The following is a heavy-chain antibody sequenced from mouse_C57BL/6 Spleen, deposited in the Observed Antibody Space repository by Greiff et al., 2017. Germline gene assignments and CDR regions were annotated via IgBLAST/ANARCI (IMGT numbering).Heavy chain of an antibody. CDR3: ARSGDGYYVHYARDY. CDR1: GYAFSSYW. V-gene: IGHV1-80*01. Sequence: QVQLKESGAELVKPGASVKISCKASGYAFSSYWMNWVKQRPGKGLEWIGQIYPGDGDTNYNGKFKGTATLTADKSSSTAYMQLSSLASEDSAVNFCARSGDGYYVHYARDYWGQGTSVTVSS. J-gene: IGHJ4*01. CDR2: IYPGDGDT. D-gene: IGHD2-3*01.